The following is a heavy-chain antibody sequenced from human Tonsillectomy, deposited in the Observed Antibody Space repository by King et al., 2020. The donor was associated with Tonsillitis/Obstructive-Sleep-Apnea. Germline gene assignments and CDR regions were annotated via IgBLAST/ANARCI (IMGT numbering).Heavy chain of an antibody. Sequence: QLVQSGAEVKKPGASVKVSCQVSGYTLTELSMHWVRQAPGKGLEWMGGFDPEDGETIYAQKFQGRVTMTEDTSTDTAYMELSSLRSEDTAVYYCATLSGPDSSGYPNYYGMDVWGQGTTVTVSS. J-gene: IGHJ6*02. CDR2: FDPEDGET. D-gene: IGHD3-22*01. CDR3: ATLSGPDSSGYPNYYGMDV. CDR1: GYTLTELS. V-gene: IGHV1-24*01.